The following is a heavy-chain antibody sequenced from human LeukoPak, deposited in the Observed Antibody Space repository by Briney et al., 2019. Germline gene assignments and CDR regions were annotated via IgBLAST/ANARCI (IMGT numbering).Heavy chain of an antibody. Sequence: PSETLSLTCAVSGGSITSHSWWSWVRQPPGKGLEWIGEIYHGGDTNYDPSVKSRVTMSVDKSKNHFSLNLRSVTAADTAIYYCASHVTVLGTRGFDHWGQGILVTVSS. V-gene: IGHV4-4*02. D-gene: IGHD6-19*01. CDR2: IYHGGDT. CDR1: GGSITSHSW. J-gene: IGHJ4*02. CDR3: ASHVTVLGTRGFDH.